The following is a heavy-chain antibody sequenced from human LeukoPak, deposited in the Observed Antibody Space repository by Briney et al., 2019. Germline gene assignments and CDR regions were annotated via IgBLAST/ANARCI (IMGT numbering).Heavy chain of an antibody. CDR2: IIPIFGTA. J-gene: IGHJ5*02. CDR3: ARDPRVARREVGLGNWFDP. CDR1: GGTFSSYA. Sequence: SVKVSCKASGGTFSSYAIGWVRQAPGQGLEWMGGIIPIFGTANYAQKFQGRVTITADESTSTAYMELSSLRSEDTAVYYCARDPRVARREVGLGNWFDPWGQGTLVTVSS. V-gene: IGHV1-69*13. D-gene: IGHD6-6*01.